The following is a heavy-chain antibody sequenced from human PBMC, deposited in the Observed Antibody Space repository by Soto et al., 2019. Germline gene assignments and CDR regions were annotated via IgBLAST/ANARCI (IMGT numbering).Heavy chain of an antibody. J-gene: IGHJ5*02. CDR1: GGSISSSSYY. CDR2: IYYSGST. Sequence: SETLSLTCTVSGGSISSSSYYWGWIRQPPGKGLEWIGSIYYSGSTYYNPSLKSRVTISVDTSKNQFSLKLSSVTAADTAVYYCARGSSGRFDIVGGVAAPPRGFDPWGQGTLVTVSS. CDR3: ARGSSGRFDIVGGVAAPPRGFDP. V-gene: IGHV4-39*07. D-gene: IGHD2-15*01.